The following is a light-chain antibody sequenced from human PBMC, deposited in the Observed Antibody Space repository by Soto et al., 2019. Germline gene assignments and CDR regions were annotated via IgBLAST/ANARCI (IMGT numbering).Light chain of an antibody. V-gene: IGLV2-14*01. CDR1: SSDVGAYNY. CDR2: DVS. J-gene: IGLJ3*02. CDR3: SSYTSSSTGV. Sequence: QSALTQPASVSGSPRQSITISCTGTSSDVGAYNYVSWYQQHPGKVPKLIIYDVSNRPSGISNRFSGSKSGNTASLTISGLQAEDEADYYCSSYTSSSTGVFGGGTKLTVL.